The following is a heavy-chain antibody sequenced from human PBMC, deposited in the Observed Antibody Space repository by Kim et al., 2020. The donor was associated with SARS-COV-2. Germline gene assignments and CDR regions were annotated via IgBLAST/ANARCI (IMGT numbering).Heavy chain of an antibody. CDR3: ARTPRSSALFFDY. J-gene: IGHJ4*02. CDR1: GGSISSGGYY. D-gene: IGHD3-22*01. CDR2: IYYSGST. V-gene: IGHV4-31*03. Sequence: SETLSLTCTVSGGSISSGGYYWSWIRQHPGKGLEWIGYIYYSGSTYYNPSLKSRVTISVDTSKNQFSLKLSSVTAADTAVYYCARTPRSSALFFDYWGQGTLVTVSS.